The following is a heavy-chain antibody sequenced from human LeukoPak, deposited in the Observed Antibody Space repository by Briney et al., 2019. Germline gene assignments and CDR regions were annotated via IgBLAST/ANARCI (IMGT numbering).Heavy chain of an antibody. J-gene: IGHJ6*03. CDR3: ARDQSYRYMDV. Sequence: PSETLSLTCAVSGYSISSGYYWGWIRQPPGKGLEWIGSIYHSGSTYYNPSLKSRVTISVDTSKNQFSLKLSSVTAADTAVYYCARDQSYRYMDVWGKGTTVTVSS. V-gene: IGHV4-38-2*02. CDR1: GYSISSGYY. D-gene: IGHD3-16*02. CDR2: IYHSGST.